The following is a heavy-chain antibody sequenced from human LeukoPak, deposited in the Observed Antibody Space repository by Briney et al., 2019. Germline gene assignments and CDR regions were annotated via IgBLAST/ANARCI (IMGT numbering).Heavy chain of an antibody. CDR2: ISSSGSYI. Sequence: PGGSLRLSCVVSAFTFSNYSMNWVRQAPGKGLEWVSSISSSGSYIYYADSVKGRFTIPRDNAKNSLYLQMNSLRAEDTAVYYCAREPYYYDSSGYISDYWGQGTLVTVSS. V-gene: IGHV3-21*04. D-gene: IGHD3-22*01. J-gene: IGHJ4*02. CDR3: AREPYYYDSSGYISDY. CDR1: AFTFSNYS.